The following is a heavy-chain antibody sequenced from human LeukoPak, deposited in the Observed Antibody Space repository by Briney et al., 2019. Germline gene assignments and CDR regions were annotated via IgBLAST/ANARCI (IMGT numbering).Heavy chain of an antibody. V-gene: IGHV3-48*02. J-gene: IGHJ4*02. D-gene: IGHD6-25*01. Sequence: GWSLRLSCVPSGFTFSSYTMNWVRPTPGKGLEWISYISISSSTTYYADSVKGRFAISRDNAKNSVYLQMNSLRDEDTAVYYCARGIDSSGWYFDYWGQGALVTVSS. CDR2: ISISSSTT. CDR1: GFTFSSYT. CDR3: ARGIDSSGWYFDY.